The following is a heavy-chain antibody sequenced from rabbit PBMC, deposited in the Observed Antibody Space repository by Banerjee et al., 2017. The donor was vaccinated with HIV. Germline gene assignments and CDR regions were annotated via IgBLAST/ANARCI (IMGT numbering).Heavy chain of an antibody. CDR1: GFDFNNYH. CDR3: ARDLAGVTGWNFNL. D-gene: IGHD4-1*01. V-gene: IGHV1S40*01. J-gene: IGHJ4*01. CDR2: INTSSGNT. Sequence: QSLEESGGGLVQPEGSLTLSCTASGFDFNNYHMCWVRQAPGKGLEWIACINTSSGNTVYANWAKGRLTISKTSSTTVTLQMTSLTAADTATYFCARDLAGVTGWNFNLWGPGTLVTVS.